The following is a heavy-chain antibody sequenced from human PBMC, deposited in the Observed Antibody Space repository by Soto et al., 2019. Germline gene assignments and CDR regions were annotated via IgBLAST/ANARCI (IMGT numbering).Heavy chain of an antibody. J-gene: IGHJ4*02. Sequence: QVQLVESGGGVVQPGRCLRLSCAASGFTFSSYAMHWVRQAPGKGLEWVAVISYDGSNKYYADSVKGRFTISRDNSKNPLYLQMNSLRAEDTAVYYCARGDSSSWYYFDYWGQGTLVTVSS. CDR2: ISYDGSNK. CDR3: ARGDSSSWYYFDY. CDR1: GFTFSSYA. D-gene: IGHD6-13*01. V-gene: IGHV3-30-3*01.